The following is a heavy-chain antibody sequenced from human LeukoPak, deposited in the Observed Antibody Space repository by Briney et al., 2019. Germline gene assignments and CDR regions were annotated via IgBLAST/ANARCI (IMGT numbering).Heavy chain of an antibody. CDR1: GYTFTGYY. J-gene: IGHJ5*02. CDR2: INPNSGGT. V-gene: IGHV1-2*02. Sequence: ASVKVSCKASGYTFTGYYMHWVRQAPGQGLEWMGWINPNSGGTNYAQKFQGRVTMTRDTSISTAYMELSRLRSDDTAVYYCARDSGYQPLYCWFDPWGQGTLVTVSS. CDR3: ARDSGYQPLYCWFDP. D-gene: IGHD2-2*02.